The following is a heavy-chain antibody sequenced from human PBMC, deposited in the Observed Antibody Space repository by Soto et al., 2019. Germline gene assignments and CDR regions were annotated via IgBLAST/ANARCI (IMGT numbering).Heavy chain of an antibody. CDR1: GFTSSSYW. J-gene: IGHJ6*02. Sequence: EVQLVESGGGLVQPGGSLRLSCAASGFTSSSYWMHWVRQAPGKGLVWVSRINSGDGSITGYADSVKGRFTVSRDNAKNTLYLQLNSLGVEDTAFYYCARGPRLGFYGMDVWGQGTTVTVSS. CDR2: INSGDGSIT. D-gene: IGHD3-16*01. CDR3: ARGPRLGFYGMDV. V-gene: IGHV3-74*01.